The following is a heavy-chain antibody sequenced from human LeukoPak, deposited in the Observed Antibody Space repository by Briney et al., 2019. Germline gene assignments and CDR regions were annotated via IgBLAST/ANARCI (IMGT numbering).Heavy chain of an antibody. J-gene: IGHJ4*02. Sequence: PGGSLRLSCAASGFTFSSYSMNWVRQAPGKGLEWVSSISSSSSSYIYYADSVKGRFTISRDNAKNSLYLQMNSLRAEDTAVYYCARLMAGSFAFDYWGQGTLVTVSS. D-gene: IGHD6-19*01. CDR1: GFTFSSYS. V-gene: IGHV3-21*01. CDR2: ISSSSSSYI. CDR3: ARLMAGSFAFDY.